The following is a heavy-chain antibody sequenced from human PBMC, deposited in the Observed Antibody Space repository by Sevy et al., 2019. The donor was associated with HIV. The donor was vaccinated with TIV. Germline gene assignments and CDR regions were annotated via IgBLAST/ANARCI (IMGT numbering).Heavy chain of an antibody. Sequence: GESLKISCKGSGYSFTSYWISWVRQMPGKGLEWMGRIDPSDSYTNYSPSFQGHVTISADKSISTAYLQWSSLKASDTAMYYWAGHIVVVPAAIRTRYGIDVWGQGTTVTVSS. D-gene: IGHD2-2*01. CDR3: AGHIVVVPAAIRTRYGIDV. CDR1: GYSFTSYW. J-gene: IGHJ6*02. V-gene: IGHV5-10-1*01. CDR2: IDPSDSYT.